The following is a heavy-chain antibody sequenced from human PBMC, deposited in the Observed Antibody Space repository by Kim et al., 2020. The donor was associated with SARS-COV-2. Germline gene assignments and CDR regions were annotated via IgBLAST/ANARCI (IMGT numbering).Heavy chain of an antibody. Sequence: ASVKVSCKASGYTFTSYAMNWVRQAPGQGLEWMGWINTNTGNPTYAQGFTGRFVFSLDTSVSTAYLQISSLKAEDTAVYYCARERSFGFPTQEDAFDIWGQGTMVTVSS. V-gene: IGHV7-4-1*02. CDR3: ARERSFGFPTQEDAFDI. CDR1: GYTFTSYA. J-gene: IGHJ3*02. CDR2: INTNTGNP. D-gene: IGHD3-16*01.